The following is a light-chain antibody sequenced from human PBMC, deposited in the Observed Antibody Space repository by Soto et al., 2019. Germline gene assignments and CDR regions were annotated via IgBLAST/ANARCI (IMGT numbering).Light chain of an antibody. CDR3: QSYDSSLSGSNYV. CDR1: SSNIGAGYD. CDR2: GNS. V-gene: IGLV1-40*01. J-gene: IGLJ1*01. Sequence: QSVLTQPPSVSGAPGQRVTISCTGSSSNIGAGYDVHWYQQLPGTAPKLLIYGNSNRPSGVPDRFSGSKSGTSAFLAITGLQAEDEADYYCQSYDSSLSGSNYVFGTGTKLTVL.